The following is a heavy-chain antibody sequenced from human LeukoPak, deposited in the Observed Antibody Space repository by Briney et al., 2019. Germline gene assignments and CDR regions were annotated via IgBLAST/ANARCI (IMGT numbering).Heavy chain of an antibody. Sequence: GGSLRLSCVGSGFSLDDFAMHWVRQVPGKGLEWVSSISWDSGSQAYTDSVKGRFTISRDNDKNSLYLQMDSLRPEDTAFYYCVKDMGFDLLKDAFHIWGQGTLVTVSS. V-gene: IGHV3-9*01. CDR3: VKDMGFDLLKDAFHI. CDR2: ISWDSGSQ. CDR1: GFSLDDFA. J-gene: IGHJ3*02. D-gene: IGHD3-9*01.